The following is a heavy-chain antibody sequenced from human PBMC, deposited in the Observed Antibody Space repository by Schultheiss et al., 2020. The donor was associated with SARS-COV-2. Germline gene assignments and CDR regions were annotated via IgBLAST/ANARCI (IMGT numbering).Heavy chain of an antibody. CDR1: GGSISSSNW. D-gene: IGHD3-10*01. Sequence: SETLSLTCTVSGGSISSSNWWSWVRQPPGKGLEWIGYIYYSGSTNYNPSLKSRVTISADTSKNQFSLKLSSVTAADTAVYYCARSGPYYYGSGSYSYWGQGTLVTVSS. CDR3: ARSGPYYYGSGSYSY. CDR2: IYYSGST. J-gene: IGHJ4*02. V-gene: IGHV4-4*02.